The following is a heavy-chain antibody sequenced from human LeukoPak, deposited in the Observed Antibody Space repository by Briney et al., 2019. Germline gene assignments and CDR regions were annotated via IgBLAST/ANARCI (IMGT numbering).Heavy chain of an antibody. CDR2: ISGSGGST. V-gene: IGHV3-23*01. CDR3: AKTYGTKHGYCSSTSCYKYDAFDI. Sequence: GGSLRLSCAASGFTFSSYGMSWVRQAPGKWLEWVSAISGSGGSTYYADSVKGRFTISRDNSKNTLYLQMNSLRAEDTAVYYCAKTYGTKHGYCSSTSCYKYDAFDIWGQGTMVTVSS. CDR1: GFTFSSYG. D-gene: IGHD2-2*02. J-gene: IGHJ3*02.